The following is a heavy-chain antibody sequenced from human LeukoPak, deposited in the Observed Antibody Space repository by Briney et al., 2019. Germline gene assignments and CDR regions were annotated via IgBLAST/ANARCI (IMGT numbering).Heavy chain of an antibody. J-gene: IGHJ4*02. D-gene: IGHD6-13*01. CDR3: ARDQRYTSSPTPRYCDF. V-gene: IGHV3-33*01. CDR2: IWYDGSNK. Sequence: GGSLILSYAETGVNVSSVGMGWGRHAPNKRLEWVAVIWYDGSNKYYADSVKGRFTISRDNSKNTLYLQMDSLRAEDTAVYYCARDQRYTSSPTPRYCDFWGEGTLVTVSS. CDR1: GVNVSSVG.